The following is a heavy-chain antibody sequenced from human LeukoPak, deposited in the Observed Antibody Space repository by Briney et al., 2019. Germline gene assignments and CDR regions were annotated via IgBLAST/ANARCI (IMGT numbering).Heavy chain of an antibody. J-gene: IGHJ4*02. CDR3: ARDRAWNYFDY. CDR2: ISGSGDST. Sequence: PGGSLRLSCAASGFTFSSYAMSWVRQAPGKGLEWVSAISGSGDSTHYGDSVKDRFTISRDNSKNTLYLQMDSLRAEDTAVYYCARDRAWNYFDYWGQGTLVTVSS. D-gene: IGHD3-3*01. V-gene: IGHV3-23*01. CDR1: GFTFSSYA.